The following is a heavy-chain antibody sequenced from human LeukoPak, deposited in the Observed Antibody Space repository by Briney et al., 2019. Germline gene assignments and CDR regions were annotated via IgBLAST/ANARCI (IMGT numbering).Heavy chain of an antibody. CDR2: ITSSSSYI. CDR1: GFTFSTYS. D-gene: IGHD3-10*01. Sequence: KAGGSLRLSCAASGFTFSTYSMNWVRQAPGKGLEWVSSITSSSSYIYYTDSAKGRLTISRDNAKNSLYLQMNSLRAEDTAVYYCATDLIHYYGSGAKTWGQGTLVTVSS. CDR3: ATDLIHYYGSGAKT. J-gene: IGHJ5*02. V-gene: IGHV3-21*01.